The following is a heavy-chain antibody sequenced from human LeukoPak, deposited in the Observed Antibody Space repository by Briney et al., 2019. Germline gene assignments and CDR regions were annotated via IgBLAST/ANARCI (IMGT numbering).Heavy chain of an antibody. V-gene: IGHV3-23*01. Sequence: PGGSLRLSCAASGFTFSSYAMSWVRQAPGKGLEWVSAISGSGGSTYYADSVKGRFTISRDNSKNTLYLQMNSLRAEDTAVYYCAKDLHYYGSGSYFTYYYYYYGMDVWGKGTTVTVSS. J-gene: IGHJ6*04. CDR3: AKDLHYYGSGSYFTYYYYYYGMDV. CDR2: ISGSGGST. CDR1: GFTFSSYA. D-gene: IGHD3-10*01.